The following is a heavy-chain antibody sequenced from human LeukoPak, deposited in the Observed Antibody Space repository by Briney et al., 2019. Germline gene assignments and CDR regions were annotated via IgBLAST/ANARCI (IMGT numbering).Heavy chain of an antibody. CDR3: ARTSSGYPDNWFDP. D-gene: IGHD3-22*01. J-gene: IGHJ5*02. V-gene: IGHV4-39*07. CDR2: IYYSGST. Sequence: SETLSLTCTVSGGSISSSSYYWGWIRQPPGKGLEWIGSIYYSGSTYYNPSLKSRVTISVDTSKNQFSLKLSSVTALDTAVYYCARTSSGYPDNWFDPWGQGTLVTVSS. CDR1: GGSISSSSYY.